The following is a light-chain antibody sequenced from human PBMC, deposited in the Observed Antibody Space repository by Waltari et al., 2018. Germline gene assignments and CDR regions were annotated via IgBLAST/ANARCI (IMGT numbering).Light chain of an antibody. CDR3: QQFYSTPGLS. CDR1: QSISTF. CDR2: GAS. J-gene: IGKJ4*01. Sequence: DIQLTQSPSSLSASVGDRVTITCRASQSISTFLNWSQHKPGEAPKLLISGASNLRSGVPSRFSGSGSGTSFTLTITSLQPEDFASYYCQQFYSTPGLSFCGGTKVEIK. V-gene: IGKV1-39*01.